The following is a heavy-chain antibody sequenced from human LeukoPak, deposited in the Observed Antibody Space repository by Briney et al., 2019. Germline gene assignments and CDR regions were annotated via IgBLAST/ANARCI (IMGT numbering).Heavy chain of an antibody. J-gene: IGHJ4*02. Sequence: PSETLSLTCTVSGGSMNSGDYYWSWIRQHPGKGLEWIGYIYYSGTTYYTPSLKSRVSISVDTSKNQFSLKLSSVTAADTAVYSCAREFHTDSGAYYFDSWGQGTLVNVSS. V-gene: IGHV4-31*03. D-gene: IGHD6-25*01. CDR2: IYYSGTT. CDR1: GGSMNSGDYY. CDR3: AREFHTDSGAYYFDS.